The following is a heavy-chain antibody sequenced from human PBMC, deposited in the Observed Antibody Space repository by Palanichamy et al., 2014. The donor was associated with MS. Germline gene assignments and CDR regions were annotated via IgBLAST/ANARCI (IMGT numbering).Heavy chain of an antibody. CDR2: IIPMFGTT. D-gene: IGHD2-8*01. J-gene: IGHJ6*02. CDR3: ARSGGHCTNGVCPYYYYYYAMDV. Sequence: QVQLVQSGAEVRKSGSSVKVSCKASGGTFSSYALSWVRQAPGQGLEWMGGIIPMFGTTNYAQTFQGRVTITADEATSSAYMELSALRSEDTAVYYCARSGGHCTNGVCPYYYYYYAMDVWGQGTTVTVSS. V-gene: IGHV1-69*01. CDR1: GGTFSSYA.